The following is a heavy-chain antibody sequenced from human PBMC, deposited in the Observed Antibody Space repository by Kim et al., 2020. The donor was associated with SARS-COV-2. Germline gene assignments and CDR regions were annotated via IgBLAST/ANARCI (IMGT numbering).Heavy chain of an antibody. D-gene: IGHD4-17*01. CDR1: GFTFSNYA. V-gene: IGHV3-23*01. Sequence: GGSLRLSCAASGFTFSNYAMSWVRQAPGKGLEWVSAISGSGGSTSYADSVKGRFTISRDNSRNTLYLQMNSLGAGDTAVYYCAKPPGDHGDHYFDSWGQGTLVTVSS. CDR2: ISGSGGST. CDR3: AKPPGDHGDHYFDS. J-gene: IGHJ4*02.